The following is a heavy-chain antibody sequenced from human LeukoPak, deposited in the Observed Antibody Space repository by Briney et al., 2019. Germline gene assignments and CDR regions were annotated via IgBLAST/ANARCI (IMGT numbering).Heavy chain of an antibody. CDR3: ASGSGYYYDSSGYYYRDY. D-gene: IGHD3-22*01. J-gene: IGHJ4*02. V-gene: IGHV3-21*01. CDR1: GFTFSTYT. Sequence: GGSLSLSCAASGFTFSTYTMNWVRQAPGKGLEWVSSISSSDNYMYYADSLKGRFTISRDNAKNSLYLQMNSLRAEDTAVYYCASGSGYYYDSSGYYYRDYWGQGTLVTVSS. CDR2: ISSSDNYM.